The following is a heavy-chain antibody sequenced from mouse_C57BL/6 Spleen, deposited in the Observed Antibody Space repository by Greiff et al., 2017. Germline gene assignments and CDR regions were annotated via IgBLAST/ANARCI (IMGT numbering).Heavy chain of an antibody. V-gene: IGHV1-15*01. CDR2: IDPETGGT. CDR1: GYTFTDYE. D-gene: IGHD1-1*01. J-gene: IGHJ3*01. CDR3: TRKELLRGLAY. Sequence: VQLQQSGAELVRPGASVTLSCKASGYTFTDYEMHWVKQTPVHGLEWIGAIDPETGGTAYNQKFKGKAILTADKSSSTAYMELRSLTSEDSAVYYCTRKELLRGLAYWGQGTRVT.